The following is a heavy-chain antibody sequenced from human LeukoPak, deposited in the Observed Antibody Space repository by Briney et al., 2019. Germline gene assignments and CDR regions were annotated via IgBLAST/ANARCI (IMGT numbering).Heavy chain of an antibody. CDR1: GYTFTSYD. D-gene: IGHD6-13*01. J-gene: IGHJ6*02. CDR2: MNPNSGNT. V-gene: IGHV1-8*01. CDR3: AREWGPSIAAAGSYYYGMDV. Sequence: ASVKVSCKASGYTFTSYDINWVRQATGQGLEWMGWMNPNSGNTGYAQKFQGRVTMTRNTSISTAYMELSSLRSEDTAVYYCAREWGPSIAAAGSYYYGMDVWGQGTTVTVSS.